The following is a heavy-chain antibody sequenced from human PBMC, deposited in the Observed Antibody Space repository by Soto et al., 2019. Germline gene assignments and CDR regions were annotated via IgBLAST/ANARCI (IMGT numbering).Heavy chain of an antibody. J-gene: IGHJ6*03. Sequence: PGGSLRLSCAASGFTLNDYHMNWIRQAPGKRLEWISYIRSSGATTFYADSVKGRFTVSWDNANNSLFLQMNSLRAEDTAVYYCARLRYSSSSRYHMDVWGKGTTVTVSS. CDR1: GFTLNDYH. D-gene: IGHD6-6*01. CDR3: ARLRYSSSSRYHMDV. CDR2: IRSSGATT. V-gene: IGHV3-11*01.